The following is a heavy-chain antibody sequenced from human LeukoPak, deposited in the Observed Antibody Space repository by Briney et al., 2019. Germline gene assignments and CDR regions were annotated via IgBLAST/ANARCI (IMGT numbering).Heavy chain of an antibody. D-gene: IGHD5-24*01. CDR1: GFTFSSYA. Sequence: GGSLRLSCAASGFTFSSYAMNWVRQAPGKGLEWVSSIKNSGDTTYYADSVKGRFTISRDNSKNTLYLQMNSLGAEDTAVYYCAKNRDGYTFWGQGTLVTVSS. CDR2: IKNSGDTT. CDR3: AKNRDGYTF. V-gene: IGHV3-23*01. J-gene: IGHJ4*02.